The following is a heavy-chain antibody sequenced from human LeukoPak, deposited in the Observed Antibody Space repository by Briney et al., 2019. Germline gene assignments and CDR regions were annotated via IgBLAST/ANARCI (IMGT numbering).Heavy chain of an antibody. CDR3: ARAPSATGLYSNWFDP. Sequence: SETLSLTCTVSGGSISSGGYCWSWIRQHPGKGLEWIGYIYYSGSTYYNPSLKSRVTISVDTSKNQFSLKLSSVTAADTAVYYCARAPSATGLYSNWFDPWGQGTLVTVSS. J-gene: IGHJ5*02. CDR2: IYYSGST. D-gene: IGHD1-1*01. CDR1: GGSISSGGYC. V-gene: IGHV4-31*03.